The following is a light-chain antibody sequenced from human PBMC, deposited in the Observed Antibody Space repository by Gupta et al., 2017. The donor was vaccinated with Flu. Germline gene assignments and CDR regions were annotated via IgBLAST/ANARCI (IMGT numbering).Light chain of an antibody. CDR2: DDS. V-gene: IGLV3-21*02. CDR1: NIGSKS. Sequence: SSVLTQAPSVSGAPGPTARSTCGGNNIGSKSVHWYQQTPGQAPILVGYDDSDRPSGIPERFSGSKYATTATLTISRVEAGDEADYYCQVEDSSSDHVVFGGGTKLTVL. J-gene: IGLJ3*02. CDR3: QVEDSSSDHVV.